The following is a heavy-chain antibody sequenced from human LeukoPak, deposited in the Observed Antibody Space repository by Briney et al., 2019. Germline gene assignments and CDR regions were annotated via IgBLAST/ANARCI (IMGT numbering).Heavy chain of an antibody. J-gene: IGHJ6*02. CDR3: ATGWNFLFSYYYGMDV. CDR2: FDSEDGET. D-gene: IGHD1-7*01. CDR1: GYTLTELS. V-gene: IGHV1-24*01. Sequence: ASVTVSCKVSGYTLTELSMHWVRQAPGKGLEWMGGFDSEDGETIYAQKFQGRVTMTEDTSTDTAYMELSSLRSEDTAVYYCATGWNFLFSYYYGMDVWGQGTTVTVSS.